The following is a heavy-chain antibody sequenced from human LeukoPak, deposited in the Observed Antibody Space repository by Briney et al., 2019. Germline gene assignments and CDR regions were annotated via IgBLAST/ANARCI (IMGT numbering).Heavy chain of an antibody. Sequence: GGSLRLSCAGSGFPFSIYGMNWVRQAPGKGLEWVSGISPGGGPTYYADSVKGRFTISRDDSKNTLYLQMNSLRAEDTAVYYCARGLYTMIRGVIIYWGQGTLVTVSS. J-gene: IGHJ4*02. CDR2: ISPGGGPT. V-gene: IGHV3-23*01. D-gene: IGHD3-10*01. CDR3: ARGLYTMIRGVIIY. CDR1: GFPFSIYG.